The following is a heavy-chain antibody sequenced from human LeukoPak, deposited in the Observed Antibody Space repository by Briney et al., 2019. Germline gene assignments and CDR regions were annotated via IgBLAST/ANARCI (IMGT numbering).Heavy chain of an antibody. CDR3: ARAVRGGDAFDI. Sequence: GGSLRLSCAASGFTFSSYSMNWVRQAPGKGLEWVSSISSSSSYIYYADSVKGRFTISRDNAKNSLYLQMNSLRAEDTAVYYCARAVRGGDAFDIWGQGTMVTVSS. V-gene: IGHV3-21*01. D-gene: IGHD2-15*01. CDR2: ISSSSSYI. CDR1: GFTFSSYS. J-gene: IGHJ3*02.